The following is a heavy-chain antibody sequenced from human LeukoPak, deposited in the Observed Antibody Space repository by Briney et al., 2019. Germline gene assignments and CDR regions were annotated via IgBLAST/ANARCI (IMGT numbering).Heavy chain of an antibody. D-gene: IGHD1-20*01. CDR3: AKGGRSITGTGYYMDV. Sequence: GGSLRLSCAASGFTFSSYSMNWVRQAPGKGLEWVSSISSSSSYIYYADSVKGRFTISRDNSKNTLYLQMNSLRAEDTAVYYRAKGGRSITGTGYYMDVWDKGTTVTVSS. V-gene: IGHV3-21*01. CDR1: GFTFSSYS. CDR2: ISSSSSYI. J-gene: IGHJ6*03.